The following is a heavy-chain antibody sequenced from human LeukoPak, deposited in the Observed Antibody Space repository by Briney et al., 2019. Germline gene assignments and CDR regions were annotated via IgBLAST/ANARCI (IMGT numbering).Heavy chain of an antibody. CDR1: GGSFSGYY. J-gene: IGHJ4*02. V-gene: IGHV4-34*01. CDR3: ARARYDYIWGSYRNPSYFDY. Sequence: SETLSLTCAVYGGSFSGYYWSWIRQPPGKGLEWIGEINHSGSTNYNPSLKSRVTISVDTSKNQFSLKLSSVTAADTAVYYCARARYDYIWGSYRNPSYFDYWGQGTLVTVSS. CDR2: INHSGST. D-gene: IGHD3-16*02.